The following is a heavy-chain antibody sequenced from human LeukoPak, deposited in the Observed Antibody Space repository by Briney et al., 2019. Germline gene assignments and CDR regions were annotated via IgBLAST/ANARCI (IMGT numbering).Heavy chain of an antibody. CDR1: GGSISSGGYY. D-gene: IGHD2-2*01. V-gene: IGHV4-31*03. CDR3: ARHDCSSTSCYSTYYFDY. Sequence: SETLSLTCTVYGGSISSGGYYWSWIRQHPGKGLEWIGYIYYSGSTYYNPSLKSRVTISVDTSKNQFSLKLSSVTAADTAVYYCARHDCSSTSCYSTYYFDYWGQGTLVTVSS. J-gene: IGHJ4*02. CDR2: IYYSGST.